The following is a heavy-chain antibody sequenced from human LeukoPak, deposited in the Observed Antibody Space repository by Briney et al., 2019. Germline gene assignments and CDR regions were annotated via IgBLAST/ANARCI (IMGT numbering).Heavy chain of an antibody. V-gene: IGHV3-7*03. D-gene: IGHD1/OR15-1a*01. CDR3: ARNNDMDV. Sequence: GGSLRLSCAASGFILSNHWMTWVRQAPGKGPEWVANINKDGSEKYYVDSVKGRFTISGDTAKNSLYLQMNNLRAEDTALYYCARNNDMDVWGQGTTVIVSS. CDR1: GFILSNHW. J-gene: IGHJ6*02. CDR2: INKDGSEK.